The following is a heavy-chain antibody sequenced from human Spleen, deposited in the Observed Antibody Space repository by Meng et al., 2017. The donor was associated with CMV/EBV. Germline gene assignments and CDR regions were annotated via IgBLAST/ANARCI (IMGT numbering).Heavy chain of an antibody. D-gene: IGHD6-6*01. CDR3: ARVGSSSYWFDP. CDR2: ISAYNGNT. CDR1: GYTFFNHG. V-gene: IGHV1-18*01. J-gene: IGHJ5*02. Sequence: ASVKVSCKTSGYTFFNHGISWVRQAPGQGLEWMGWISAYNGNTNYAQKLQGRVTMTTDTSTSTAYMELRSLRSDDTAVYYCARVGSSSYWFDPWGQGTLVTVSS.